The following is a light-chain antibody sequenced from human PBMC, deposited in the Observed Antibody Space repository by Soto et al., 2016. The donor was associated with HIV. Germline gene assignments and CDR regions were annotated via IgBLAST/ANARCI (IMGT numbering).Light chain of an antibody. Sequence: DIQMTQSPSSLSASVGDRVIIARRASQSISIYLNWYQHKPGKAPKLLIYAASTLQSGVPSGFSGSGSGTDFTLTISSLQPEDFATYYCQQSFSTPWTFGQGTKVEMK. CDR2: AAS. J-gene: IGKJ1*01. CDR1: QSISIY. CDR3: QQSFSTPWT. V-gene: IGKV1-39*01.